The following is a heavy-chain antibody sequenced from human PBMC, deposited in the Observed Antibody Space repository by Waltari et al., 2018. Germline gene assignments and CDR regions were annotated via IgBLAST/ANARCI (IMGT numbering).Heavy chain of an antibody. Sequence: QLQLQESGPGLVKPSETLSLTCTDSGGSISSSSYYWGWIRQPPGKGLEWIGSIYYSGSTYYNPSLKSRVTISVDTSKNQFSLKLSSVTAADTAVYYCARHGSGRRLHFDYWGQGTLVTVSS. CDR1: GGSISSSSYY. CDR2: IYYSGST. V-gene: IGHV4-39*01. D-gene: IGHD3-10*01. CDR3: ARHGSGRRLHFDY. J-gene: IGHJ4*02.